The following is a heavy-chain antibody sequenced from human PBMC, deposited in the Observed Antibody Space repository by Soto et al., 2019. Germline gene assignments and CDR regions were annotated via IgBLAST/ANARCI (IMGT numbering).Heavy chain of an antibody. CDR2: ISSSSTFI. D-gene: IGHD1-7*01. CDR1: GFTFGSYS. CDR3: AREANYIYYYYGLDV. Sequence: PGGSLRLSCAASGFTFGSYSMNWVRQAPGKGLEWVSSISSSSTFIYYADSVKGRFTISRDNAKNSLYLQMNSLRAEDTAIYYCAREANYIYYYYGLDVWGQGTTVTVSS. J-gene: IGHJ6*02. V-gene: IGHV3-21*06.